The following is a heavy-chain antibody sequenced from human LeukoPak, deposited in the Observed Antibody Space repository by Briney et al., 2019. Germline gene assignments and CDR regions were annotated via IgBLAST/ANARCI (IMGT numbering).Heavy chain of an antibody. Sequence: GGSLRLSCAASGFTFRSYATTWARQAPGKGLEWVSGISGGNGATYYADSVKGRFTISTDNSKNTLYLQMNSLRVEDTAVYYCAKSYYYGSGSPSLDYWGQGALVTVSS. J-gene: IGHJ4*02. CDR3: AKSYYYGSGSPSLDY. CDR1: GFTFRSYA. CDR2: ISGGNGAT. V-gene: IGHV3-23*01. D-gene: IGHD3-10*01.